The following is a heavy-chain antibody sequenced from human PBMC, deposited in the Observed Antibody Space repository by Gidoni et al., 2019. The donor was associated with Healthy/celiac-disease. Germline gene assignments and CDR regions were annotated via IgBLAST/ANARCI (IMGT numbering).Heavy chain of an antibody. Sequence: EVQLVESGGGLVQPGGSLRLSCAASGFTFSSYSMNWGRQAPGKGLEWVSYISSSSSTIYYADSVKGRFTISRDNAKNSLYLQMNSLRAEDTAVYYCARGLLTFSIAARPHGMDVWGQGTTVTVSS. CDR3: ARGLLTFSIAARPHGMDV. CDR1: GFTFSSYS. J-gene: IGHJ6*02. V-gene: IGHV3-48*01. CDR2: ISSSSSTI. D-gene: IGHD6-6*01.